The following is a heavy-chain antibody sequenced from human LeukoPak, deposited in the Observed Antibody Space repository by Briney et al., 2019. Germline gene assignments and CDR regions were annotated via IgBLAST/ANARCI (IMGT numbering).Heavy chain of an antibody. V-gene: IGHV4-34*01. D-gene: IGHD6-19*01. J-gene: IGHJ4*02. CDR1: GFTFSSYW. Sequence: GSLRLSCAASGFTFSSYWMSWVRQAPGKGLEWIGEINHSGSTNYNPSLKSRVTISVDTSKNQFSLKLSSVTAADTAVYYCARARQWLVRSPFDYWGQGTLVTVSS. CDR2: INHSGST. CDR3: ARARQWLVRSPFDY.